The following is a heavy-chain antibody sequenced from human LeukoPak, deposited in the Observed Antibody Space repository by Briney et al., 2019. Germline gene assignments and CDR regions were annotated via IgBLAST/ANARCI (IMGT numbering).Heavy chain of an antibody. CDR2: ISGSGGST. CDR1: GFTFSSYA. J-gene: IGHJ4*02. CDR3: ARVRFQGFDILAGYASFDS. V-gene: IGHV3-23*01. Sequence: GGSLRLSCAASGFTFSSYAMSWVRQAPGKGLEWVSAISGSGGSTYYADSVKGRFTISRDNSKNTLYLQMNSLRAEDTAVYYCARVRFQGFDILAGYASFDSWGQGTLVTVSS. D-gene: IGHD3-9*01.